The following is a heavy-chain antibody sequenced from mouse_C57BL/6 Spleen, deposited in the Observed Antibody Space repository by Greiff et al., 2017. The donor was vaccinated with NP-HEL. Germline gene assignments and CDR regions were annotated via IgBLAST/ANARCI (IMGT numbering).Heavy chain of an antibody. CDR1: GFTFSDYY. Sequence: EVKLVESEGGLVQPGSSMKLSCTASGFTFSDYYMAWVRQVPEKGLEWVANINYDGSSTYYLDSLKSRFIISRDNAKNILYLQMSSLKSEDTATYYCARDWGRYAMDYWGQGTSVTVSS. J-gene: IGHJ4*01. V-gene: IGHV5-16*01. CDR2: INYDGSST. CDR3: ARDWGRYAMDY.